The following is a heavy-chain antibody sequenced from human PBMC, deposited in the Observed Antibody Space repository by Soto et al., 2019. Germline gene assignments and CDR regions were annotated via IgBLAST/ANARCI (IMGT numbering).Heavy chain of an antibody. V-gene: IGHV4-31*03. Sequence: PSETLSLTCTVSGGSISTVDYYWSWIRLLPGRGLEWIAYIYHTGSAYYNPSLRSRITISLDTSKNQFSLTLTSVTAADTAVYYCARVKGLGVGSSSWYRGDYYYYYGMDVWGQGTTVTVSS. D-gene: IGHD6-13*01. CDR1: GGSISTVDYY. CDR2: IYHTGSA. J-gene: IGHJ6*02. CDR3: ARVKGLGVGSSSWYRGDYYYYYGMDV.